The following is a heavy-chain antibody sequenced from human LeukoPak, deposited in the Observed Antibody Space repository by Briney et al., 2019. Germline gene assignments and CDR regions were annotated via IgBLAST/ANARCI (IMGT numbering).Heavy chain of an antibody. CDR3: ARDQGVYGDYMDNWFDP. V-gene: IGHV4-61*02. J-gene: IGHJ5*02. CDR2: IYTSGST. D-gene: IGHD4-17*01. Sequence: IRQPAGKGLEWIGRIYTSGSTNYNPSLKSRVTISVDTSKNQFSLKLSSATAADTAVYYCARDQGVYGDYMDNWFDPWGQGTLVTVSS.